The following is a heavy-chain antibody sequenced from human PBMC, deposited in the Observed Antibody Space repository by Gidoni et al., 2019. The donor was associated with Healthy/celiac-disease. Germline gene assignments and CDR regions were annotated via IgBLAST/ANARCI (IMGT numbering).Heavy chain of an antibody. J-gene: IGHJ5*02. CDR1: GSPFSSYI. V-gene: IGHV3-21*01. CDR3: ARVSRYCSSTSCHFDP. Sequence: EVQLVESGGGLVKPGGSLRLSCAPSGSPFSSYIMNWVRQAPGKGLEWVSSISSSSSYIYYADSVKGRFTISRDNAKNSLYLQMNSLRAEDTAVYYCARVSRYCSSTSCHFDPWGQGTLVTVSS. D-gene: IGHD2-2*01. CDR2: ISSSSSYI.